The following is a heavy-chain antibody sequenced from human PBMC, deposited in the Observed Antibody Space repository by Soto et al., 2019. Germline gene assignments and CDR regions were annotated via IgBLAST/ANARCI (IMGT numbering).Heavy chain of an antibody. CDR1: GYTFTSYG. J-gene: IGHJ6*02. Sequence: ASVKVSCKASGYTFTSYGISWVQQAPGQGLEWMGWISPYNGNTNYAQKLQGRVTMTTDTSTSTAYMDLRSLRSDDTAVYYCARGIGGWFGVAYYYGMDVWGQGTTVTVSS. CDR2: ISPYNGNT. D-gene: IGHD3-10*01. V-gene: IGHV1-18*01. CDR3: ARGIGGWFGVAYYYGMDV.